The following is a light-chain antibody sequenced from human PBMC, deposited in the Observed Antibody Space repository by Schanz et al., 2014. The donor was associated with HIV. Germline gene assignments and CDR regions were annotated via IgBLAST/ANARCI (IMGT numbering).Light chain of an antibody. CDR3: QQRTSWPLT. V-gene: IGKV3D-20*02. Sequence: EIVLTQSPGTLSLSPGERAILSCRASRTVSSKYVAWYQQKPGQAPRLLMYGASRRATGIPERFSGSGSGTDFTLTISRLEPEDFAVYFCQQRTSWPLTFGGGTRVEIK. CDR2: GAS. J-gene: IGKJ4*01. CDR1: RTVSSKY.